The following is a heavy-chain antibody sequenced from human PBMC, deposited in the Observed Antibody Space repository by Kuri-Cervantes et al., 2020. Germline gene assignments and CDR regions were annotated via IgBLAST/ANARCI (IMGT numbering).Heavy chain of an antibody. CDR3: ARDLITFGGVIGMGY. CDR2: ISAYNGNT. V-gene: IGHV1-18*01. Sequence: ASVKVSCKTSDYTFTNYGITWVRQAPGQGLEWMGWISAYNGNTNYAQKLQGRVTMTTDTSTSTAYMELRSLRSDDTAVYYCARDLITFGGVIGMGYWGQGTLVTDSS. D-gene: IGHD3-16*02. J-gene: IGHJ4*02. CDR1: DYTFTNYG.